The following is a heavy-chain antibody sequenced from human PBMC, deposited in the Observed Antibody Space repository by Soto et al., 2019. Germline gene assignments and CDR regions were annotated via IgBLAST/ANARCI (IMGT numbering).Heavy chain of an antibody. V-gene: IGHV3-23*01. D-gene: IGHD3-3*01. CDR1: GFTFSSYA. Sequence: PGGSLRLSCAASGFTFSSYAMSWVRQAPGKGLEWVSAISGSGGSTYYADSVKGRFTISRDNSKNTLYLQMNSLRAEGTAVYYCAKTGAEYDFWSGYFEVNYGMDVWGKGTTVTVSS. J-gene: IGHJ6*04. CDR3: AKTGAEYDFWSGYFEVNYGMDV. CDR2: ISGSGGST.